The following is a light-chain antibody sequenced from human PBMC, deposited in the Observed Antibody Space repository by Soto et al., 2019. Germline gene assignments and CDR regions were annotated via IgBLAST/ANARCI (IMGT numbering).Light chain of an antibody. V-gene: IGKV3-15*01. CDR1: QGVGTN. CDR3: QQYHDWPPYT. Sequence: EVVMTQSPATLSVSPGERATLSCRASQGVGTNLAWHQQKPGQPPRLLIYGATTRATGIPARFSGSGSGTAFTLTIRSLQSEDFAVYYWQQYHDWPPYTFGQGTKLEIK. J-gene: IGKJ2*01. CDR2: GAT.